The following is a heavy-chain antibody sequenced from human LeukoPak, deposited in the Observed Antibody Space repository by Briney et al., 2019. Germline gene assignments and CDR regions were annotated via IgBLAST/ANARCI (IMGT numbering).Heavy chain of an antibody. D-gene: IGHD4-17*01. J-gene: IGHJ4*02. CDR1: GYTFTSYD. CDR3: ARVSGDYGDYADY. CDR2: MNPNSGNT. Sequence: ASVKVSCKASGYTFTSYDINWVRQATGQGLEWMGWMNPNSGNTGYAQKFQGRVTMTRNTSISAAYMGLSSLRSEDTAVYYCARVSGDYGDYADYWGQGTLVTVSS. V-gene: IGHV1-8*01.